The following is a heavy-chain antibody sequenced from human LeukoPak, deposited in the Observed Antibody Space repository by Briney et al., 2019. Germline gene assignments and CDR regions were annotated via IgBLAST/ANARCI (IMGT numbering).Heavy chain of an antibody. V-gene: IGHV4-61*02. Sequence: SQTLSLTCTVSGGSISSGSYYWSWIRQPAGKGLEWIGRIYTSGSTNYNPSLKGRVTISVDTSKNQFSLKLSSVTAADTAVCYCASAYYDFWSGYYTDYWGQGTLVTVSS. J-gene: IGHJ4*02. D-gene: IGHD3-3*01. CDR2: IYTSGST. CDR1: GGSISSGSYY. CDR3: ASAYYDFWSGYYTDY.